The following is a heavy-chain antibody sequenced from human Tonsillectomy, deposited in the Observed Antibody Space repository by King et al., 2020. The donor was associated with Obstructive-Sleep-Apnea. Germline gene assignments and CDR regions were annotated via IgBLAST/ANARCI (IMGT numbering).Heavy chain of an antibody. CDR2: IYYSGSP. V-gene: IGHV4-59*01. J-gene: IGHJ4*02. CDR3: ERGGVSAPLYYFDY. CDR1: VGSISSYY. D-gene: IGHD2-21*01. Sequence: VQLQESGPGLVKPSETLSLTCTVSVGSISSYYWSWILQPPGKGLEWIGDIYYSGSPTYNPLHKSLGTIAVDTSKNQFSLKLSSVTAADTAGYYCERGGVSAPLYYFDYWGQGTLVTVSS.